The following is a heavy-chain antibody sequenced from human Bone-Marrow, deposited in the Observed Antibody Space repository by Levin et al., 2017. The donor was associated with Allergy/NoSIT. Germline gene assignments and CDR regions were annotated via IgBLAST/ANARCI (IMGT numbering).Heavy chain of an antibody. CDR1: GFTFSNAW. D-gene: IGHD6-13*01. CDR3: TTAPGIAARDY. Sequence: LSLTCAASGFTFSNAWMSWVRQAPGKGLEWVGRIKSKTDGGTTDYAAPVKGRFTISRDDSKNTLYLQMNSLKTEDTAVYYCTTAPGIAARDYWGQGTLVTVSS. J-gene: IGHJ4*02. CDR2: IKSKTDGGTT. V-gene: IGHV3-15*01.